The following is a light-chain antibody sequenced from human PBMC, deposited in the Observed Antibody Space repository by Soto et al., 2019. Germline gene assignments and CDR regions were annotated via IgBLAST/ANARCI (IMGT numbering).Light chain of an antibody. Sequence: EIVMTQAPGTLSVSPGESVSLSCRASQSVSTKLAWYHQKPGQSPRLLIYGASTRANGVPSRFSGGGSGTDFTLTINGLRPEDFGVYYCQQYSDCPPLTFGGGTKVEL. CDR3: QQYSDCPPLT. CDR2: GAS. V-gene: IGKV3-15*01. J-gene: IGKJ4*01. CDR1: QSVSTK.